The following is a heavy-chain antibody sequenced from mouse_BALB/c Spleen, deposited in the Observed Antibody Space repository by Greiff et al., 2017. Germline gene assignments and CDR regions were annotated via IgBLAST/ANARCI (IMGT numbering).Heavy chain of an antibody. J-gene: IGHJ3*01. Sequence: EVQLVESGGGLVKPGGSLKLSCAASGFTFSSYTMSWVRQTPEKRLEWVATISSGGSYTYYPDSVKGRFTISRDNAKNTLYLQMSSLKSEDTAMYYCTRGYYGNSAWFAYWGQGTLVTVSA. CDR1: GFTFSSYT. D-gene: IGHD2-1*01. CDR2: ISSGGSYT. V-gene: IGHV5-6-4*01. CDR3: TRGYYGNSAWFAY.